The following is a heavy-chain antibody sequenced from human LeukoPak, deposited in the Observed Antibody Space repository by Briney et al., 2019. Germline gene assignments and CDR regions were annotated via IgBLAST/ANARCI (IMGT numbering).Heavy chain of an antibody. CDR1: GYTFTSYG. J-gene: IGHJ4*02. D-gene: IGHD3-9*01. CDR2: ISAYNGNT. Sequence: ASVKGSCKASGYTFTSYGISWVRQAPGQGLEWMGWISAYNGNTNYAQKLQGRVTMTTDTSTSTAYMELRSLRSDDTAVYYCARDFGAYYDILTGYYQCSFDYWGQGTLVTVSS. CDR3: ARDFGAYYDILTGYYQCSFDY. V-gene: IGHV1-18*04.